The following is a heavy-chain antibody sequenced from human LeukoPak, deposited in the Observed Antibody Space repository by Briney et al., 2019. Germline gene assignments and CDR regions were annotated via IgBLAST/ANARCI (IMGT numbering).Heavy chain of an antibody. CDR3: ARPFSYYYDSSGPQGY. V-gene: IGHV3-11*03. Sequence: GGSLRLSCAASGFTFSDYYMSWIRQAPGKGLEWVSYISSSSSYTNYADSAKGRFTISRDNAKNSLYLQMNSLRAEDTAVYYCARPFSYYYDSSGPQGYWGQGTLVTVSS. CDR1: GFTFSDYY. D-gene: IGHD3-22*01. J-gene: IGHJ4*02. CDR2: ISSSSSYT.